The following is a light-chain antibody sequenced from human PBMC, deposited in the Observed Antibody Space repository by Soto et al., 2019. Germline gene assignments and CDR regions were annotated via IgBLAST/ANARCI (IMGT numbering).Light chain of an antibody. CDR3: QQYNSYSGT. V-gene: IGKV1-5*03. CDR1: QSIGNR. Sequence: DLQMTQSPSTLSASVGDRVTITCRASQSIGNRLAWYQQKPGKAPKLLIYKASSLQSGVPSRFSGSGSGTEFTLTINSLQPDDFASYYCQQYNSYSGTFGQGT. J-gene: IGKJ1*01. CDR2: KAS.